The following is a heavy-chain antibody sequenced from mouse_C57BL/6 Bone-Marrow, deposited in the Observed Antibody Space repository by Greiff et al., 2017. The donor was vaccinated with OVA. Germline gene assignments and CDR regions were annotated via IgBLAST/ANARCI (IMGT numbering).Heavy chain of an antibody. Sequence: QVQLQQPGAELVKPGASVKLSCKASGYTFTSYWMHWVKQRPGRGLEWIGRIDPKSGGTKYNEKFKSKATLTVDKPSSTAYMQLSSLTSEDSAVYYCARSCYGSSSWFAYWGQGTLVTVSA. CDR3: ARSCYGSSSWFAY. CDR1: GYTFTSYW. V-gene: IGHV1-72*01. J-gene: IGHJ3*01. CDR2: IDPKSGGT. D-gene: IGHD1-1*01.